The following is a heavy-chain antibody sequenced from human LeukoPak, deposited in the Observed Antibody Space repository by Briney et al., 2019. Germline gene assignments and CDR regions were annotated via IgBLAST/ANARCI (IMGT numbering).Heavy chain of an antibody. CDR1: GFTFSSYA. Sequence: PGGSLRLSCAASGFTFSSYAMSWVRQAPGKGLEWVSVITGSGSSTYYADSVKGRFTISRDSSKNTLYLQMNSLRAEDTAVYYCAKDMVPDVTGSGWYGMDVWGKGTTVTVSS. J-gene: IGHJ6*04. D-gene: IGHD6-19*01. V-gene: IGHV3-23*01. CDR2: ITGSGSST. CDR3: AKDMVPDVTGSGWYGMDV.